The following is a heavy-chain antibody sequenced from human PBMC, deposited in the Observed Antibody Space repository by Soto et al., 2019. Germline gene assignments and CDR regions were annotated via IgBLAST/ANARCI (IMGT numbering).Heavy chain of an antibody. Sequence: SQTLSLTCAISGDSVSNNGAAWNWIRQSPSRGLEWLGRTYYRSTWFYNYALSVRSRISISPDTSKNQFSLQLNSVTPEDTAVYYCARDPPDFSRAFDSWGQGALVTVSS. CDR1: GDSVSNNGAA. CDR2: TYYRSTWFY. J-gene: IGHJ4*02. V-gene: IGHV6-1*01. CDR3: ARDPPDFSRAFDS.